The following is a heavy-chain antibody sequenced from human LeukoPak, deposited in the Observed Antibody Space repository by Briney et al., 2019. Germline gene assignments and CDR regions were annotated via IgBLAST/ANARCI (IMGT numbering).Heavy chain of an antibody. D-gene: IGHD3-3*01. CDR3: AKGDFWSGYFN. J-gene: IGHJ4*02. Sequence: GGSLRLSCVASGFTPTTYWMSWVRQAPGKGLEWVANIKQDGSARYYVDSVKGRFTISRDNARNSLYLQMNSLRAEDMALYYCAKGDFWSGYFNWGQGTLVTVSS. CDR1: GFTPTTYW. V-gene: IGHV3-7*03. CDR2: IKQDGSAR.